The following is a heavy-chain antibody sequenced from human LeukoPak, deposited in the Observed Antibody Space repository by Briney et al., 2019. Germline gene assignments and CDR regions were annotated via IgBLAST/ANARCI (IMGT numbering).Heavy chain of an antibody. Sequence: ASVKVSCKASGYTFSVDYMHWVRQAPGQALEWMGWMNPNSGGTNYTQKFQGRVTMTRDMSSSTAYMELSGLRSDDTAVYFCARGRKYYGSGSANWFDPWGQGTLVTVSS. J-gene: IGHJ5*02. CDR1: GYTFSVDY. V-gene: IGHV1-2*02. D-gene: IGHD3-10*01. CDR2: MNPNSGGT. CDR3: ARGRKYYGSGSANWFDP.